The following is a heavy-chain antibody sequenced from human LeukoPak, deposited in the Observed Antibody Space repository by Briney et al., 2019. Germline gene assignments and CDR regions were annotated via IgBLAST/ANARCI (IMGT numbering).Heavy chain of an antibody. D-gene: IGHD1-1*01. CDR3: APLDWNLNAFDI. J-gene: IGHJ3*02. CDR2: ISGTSDYI. Sequence: GSLRLSCAASGFTFSSYSMNWVRQAPGKGLEWVSSISGTSDYIYYADSVKGRFTISRDNGQNSLYLQMNSLRAEDTAVYYCAPLDWNLNAFDIWGQGTMVTVSS. CDR1: GFTFSSYS. V-gene: IGHV3-21*06.